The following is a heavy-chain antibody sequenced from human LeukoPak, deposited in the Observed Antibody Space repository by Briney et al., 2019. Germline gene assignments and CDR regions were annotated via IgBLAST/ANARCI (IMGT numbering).Heavy chain of an antibody. D-gene: IGHD2-2*02. Sequence: ASVKVSCKASGYTFTSYGISWVRQAPGQGLEWMGWISAYNGNTNYAQKLQGRVTMTTDTSTSTAYMELRSLRSDDTAVYYCARVDVVVPAAIPPDYWGQGTLSPSPQ. CDR2: ISAYNGNT. V-gene: IGHV1-18*01. J-gene: IGHJ4*02. CDR3: ARVDVVVPAAIPPDY. CDR1: GYTFTSYG.